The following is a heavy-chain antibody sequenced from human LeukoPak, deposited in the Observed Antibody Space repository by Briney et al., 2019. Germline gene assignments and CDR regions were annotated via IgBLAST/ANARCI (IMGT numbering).Heavy chain of an antibody. D-gene: IGHD2-2*01. V-gene: IGHV4-39*01. CDR3: ARQGYCDSTSCTRVDY. Sequence: YPSETLSLTCTVSGGSTSSTTYYWGWIRQSPGKGLEWIGNIYYGGTTYYNPSLKSQVTMSVDASKNQFSLKLSSVTAADTAVYYCARQGYCDSTSCTRVDYWGQGILVTVSS. CDR2: IYYGGTT. J-gene: IGHJ4*02. CDR1: GGSTSSTTYY.